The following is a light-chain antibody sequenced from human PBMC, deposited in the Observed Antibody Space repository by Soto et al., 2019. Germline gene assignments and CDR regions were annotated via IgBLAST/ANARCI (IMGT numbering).Light chain of an antibody. CDR1: QSVSSSY. CDR2: GAS. CDR3: QQYGSSPFT. J-gene: IGKJ3*01. V-gene: IGKV3-20*01. Sequence: EMVLTQSPGTLSLSPGERATLSCRASQSVSSSYLAWYQQKPGQAPRLLIYGASSRATGFPDRFSGSGSGTDFTLTIRRLEPEDFTEYYCQQYGSSPFTFGPGTKVDIK.